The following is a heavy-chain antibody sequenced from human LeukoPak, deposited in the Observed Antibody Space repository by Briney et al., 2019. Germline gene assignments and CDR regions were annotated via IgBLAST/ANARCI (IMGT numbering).Heavy chain of an antibody. CDR3: ARGGTRPSDY. CDR2: IKHAGSDK. Sequence: GGSLRLSCAASGFTFSTYWMSWVRQPPGKGLEWVANIKHAGSDKYYVDSVKGRFTISKDNAKNSLYLQMNSLTAEDTAVYYCARGGTRPSDYWGQGTLVTVSS. V-gene: IGHV3-7*01. CDR1: GFTFSTYW. J-gene: IGHJ4*02. D-gene: IGHD1-7*01.